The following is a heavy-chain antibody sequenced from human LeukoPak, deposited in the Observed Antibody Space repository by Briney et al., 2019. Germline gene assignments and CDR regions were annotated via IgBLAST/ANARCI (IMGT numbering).Heavy chain of an antibody. V-gene: IGHV4-38-2*02. CDR1: GYSISSGYY. CDR3: ARGQRGFGGVIDPFDY. CDR2: IYHSGST. J-gene: IGHJ4*02. Sequence: SETLSLTCTVSGYSISSGYYWGWIRQPPGKGLEWIGSIYHSGSTYYNPSLKSRVTISVDTSKNQFSLKLSSVTAADTAVYYCARGQRGFGGVIDPFDYWGQGTLVTVSS. D-gene: IGHD3-16*02.